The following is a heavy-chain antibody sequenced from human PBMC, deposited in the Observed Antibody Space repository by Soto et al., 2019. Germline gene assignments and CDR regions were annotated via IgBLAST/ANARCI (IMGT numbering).Heavy chain of an antibody. J-gene: IGHJ5*02. V-gene: IGHV2-26*01. D-gene: IGHD6-13*01. CDR1: GFSLTNAKMG. CDR3: ARLYSGSFGRRFDP. Sequence: QVTLKESGPVLVKPTETLTLTCTVSGFSLTNAKMGMSWIRQPPGKALEWLAHIFSTDEKSYSASLKSRLTISKDTSKSQVVLTMTNMDPVVTGTYYCARLYSGSFGRRFDPWGQGTLVTVSS. CDR2: IFSTDEK.